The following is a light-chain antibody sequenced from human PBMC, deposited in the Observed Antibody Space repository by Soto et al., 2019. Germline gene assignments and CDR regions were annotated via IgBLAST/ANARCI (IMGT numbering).Light chain of an antibody. CDR2: AAS. CDR1: QDISSY. V-gene: IGKV1-9*01. CDR3: QQLKSYPLS. Sequence: DIQLTQSPSFLSASVGDRVTITCRTSQDISSYLAWYQQKPGKAPQLLISAASTLQSGAPSRFSGSGSGTEFTLTISSLQPEDFANYYCQQLKSYPLSFGGGTKVEI. J-gene: IGKJ4*01.